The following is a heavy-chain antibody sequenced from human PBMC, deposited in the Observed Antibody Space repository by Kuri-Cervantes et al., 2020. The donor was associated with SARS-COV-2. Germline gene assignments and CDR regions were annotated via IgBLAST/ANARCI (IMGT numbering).Heavy chain of an antibody. V-gene: IGHV4-39*07. CDR1: GGSISSSSYC. CDR3: AGGYYYDSSGPVLRYYFDY. J-gene: IGHJ4*02. Sequence: SETLSLTCTVSGGSISSSSYCWGWIRQPPGKGPEWIGEINHSGSTNYNPSLKSRVTISVDTSKNQFSLKLSSVTAADTAVYYCAGGYYYDSSGPVLRYYFDYWGQGTLVTVSS. D-gene: IGHD3-22*01. CDR2: INHSGST.